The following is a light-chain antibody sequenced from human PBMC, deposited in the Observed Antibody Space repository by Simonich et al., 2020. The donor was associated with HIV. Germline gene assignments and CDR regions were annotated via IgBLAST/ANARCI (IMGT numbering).Light chain of an antibody. CDR3: QQYYTTPYT. CDR1: QSILYSSNNNNY. J-gene: IGKJ2*01. CDR2: WAS. Sequence: DIVMTQSPDSLAVSLGERATINCKSRQSILYSSNNNNYLAWYHQKPGQPPNLLIYWASTREPVVPDRFSGSGSGTDFTLTISSLQAEDVAVYYCQQYYTTPYTFGQGTKLEIK. V-gene: IGKV4-1*01.